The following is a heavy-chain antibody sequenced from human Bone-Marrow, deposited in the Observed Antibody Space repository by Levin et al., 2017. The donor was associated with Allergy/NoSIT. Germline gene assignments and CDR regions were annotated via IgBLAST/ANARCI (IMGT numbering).Heavy chain of an antibody. J-gene: IGHJ6*02. CDR3: ARGHFPYYYYGMDV. CDR1: GYTFTTYG. CDR2: VSAYSGNT. V-gene: IGHV1-18*01. Sequence: PGESLKISCKASGYTFTTYGLTWVRQAPGQGLEWMGWVSAYSGNTNYALNLQDRVTMTTDTATNTAYMELTSLRSDDTAIYYCARGHFPYYYYGMDVWGQGTMVVVSS.